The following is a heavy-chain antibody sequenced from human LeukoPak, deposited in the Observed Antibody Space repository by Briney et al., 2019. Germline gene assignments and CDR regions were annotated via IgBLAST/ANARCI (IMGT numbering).Heavy chain of an antibody. Sequence: GGSLRLSCAASGFTFSDYYMSWVRQAPGKGLEWVAVIWYDGSNKYYADSVKGRFTISRDNSKNTLYLQMNSLRAEDTAVYYCARAYCSSTSCFLFDYWGQGTLVTVSS. CDR3: ARAYCSSTSCFLFDY. CDR2: IWYDGSNK. J-gene: IGHJ4*02. CDR1: GFTFSDYY. D-gene: IGHD2-2*01. V-gene: IGHV3-33*08.